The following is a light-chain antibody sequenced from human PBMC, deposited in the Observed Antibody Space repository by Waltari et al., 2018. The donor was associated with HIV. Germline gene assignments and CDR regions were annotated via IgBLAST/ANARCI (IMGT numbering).Light chain of an antibody. V-gene: IGLV2-18*02. CDR1: SSDVGSYNR. CDR3: SSYTSSSTWVV. J-gene: IGLJ2*01. Sequence: QSALTQPPSVSGPPGQSVTISCTGTSSDVGSYNRVSWYQQPPGTAPKLMIYEVSNRPSGVPDRFSGSKSGNTASLTISGLQAEDEADYYCSSYTSSSTWVVFGGGTKLTVL. CDR2: EVS.